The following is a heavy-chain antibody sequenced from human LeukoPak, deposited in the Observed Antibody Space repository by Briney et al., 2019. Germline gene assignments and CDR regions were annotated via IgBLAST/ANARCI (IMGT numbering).Heavy chain of an antibody. CDR1: GYTFTDYY. Sequence: ASVKVSCKASGYTFTDYYIHWVRQAPGQGLGWMGWIIPDSGDTSYAQKFQGRVTMTRDTSISTAYMELNRLRSDDTAVYYCARGGWLVKWGQGTLVTVSS. CDR2: IIPDSGDT. V-gene: IGHV1-2*02. J-gene: IGHJ4*02. D-gene: IGHD6-19*01. CDR3: ARGGWLVK.